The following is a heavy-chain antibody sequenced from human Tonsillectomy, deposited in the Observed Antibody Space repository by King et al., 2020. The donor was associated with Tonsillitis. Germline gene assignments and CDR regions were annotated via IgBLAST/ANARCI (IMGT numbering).Heavy chain of an antibody. CDR1: GYSISSGYY. Sequence: VQLQESGPGLVKPSETLSLTCAVSGYSISSGYYWGWIRQPPGKGLEWIGSIYHSGSTYYNPSLKSRVTISVDTSKNQFSLKLSSVTAADTAVYYCARVPYYYDSSVSFDYWGQGTLVTVSS. D-gene: IGHD3-22*01. CDR2: IYHSGST. V-gene: IGHV4-38-2*01. CDR3: ARVPYYYDSSVSFDY. J-gene: IGHJ4*02.